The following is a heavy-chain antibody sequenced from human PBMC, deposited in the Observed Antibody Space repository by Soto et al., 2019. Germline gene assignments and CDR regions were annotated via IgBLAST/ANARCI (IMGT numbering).Heavy chain of an antibody. CDR2: IYHSGGT. CDR3: ASRRVRGDYYYYYMDV. CDR1: SGSISSSNW. V-gene: IGHV4-4*02. D-gene: IGHD3-10*01. Sequence: SETLSLTCAVSSGSISSSNWWSWVRQPPGKGLEWIGEIYHSGGTNYNPSLKSRVTISVDKSKNQFSLKLSSVTAAGTAVYYCASRRVRGDYYYYYMDVWGKGTTVTVSS. J-gene: IGHJ6*03.